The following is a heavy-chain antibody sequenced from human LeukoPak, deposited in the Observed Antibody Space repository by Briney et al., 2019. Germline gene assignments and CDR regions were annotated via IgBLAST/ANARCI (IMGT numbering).Heavy chain of an antibody. CDR2: IYYSGST. CDR1: GASISSSSYY. D-gene: IGHD6-13*01. V-gene: IGHV4-39*02. CDR3: ARDQRWSSRSYYYYYMDV. Sequence: SETLSLTCTVSGASISSSSYYWGWIRQPPGKGLEWIGSIYYSGSTYYNPSLKSRVTISVDTSKNQFSLKLSSVTAADTAVYYCARDQRWSSRSYYYYYMDVWGKGTTVTVSS. J-gene: IGHJ6*03.